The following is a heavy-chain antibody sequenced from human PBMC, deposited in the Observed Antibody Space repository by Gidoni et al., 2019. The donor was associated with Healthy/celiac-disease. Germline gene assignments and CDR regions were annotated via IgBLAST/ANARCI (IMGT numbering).Heavy chain of an antibody. V-gene: IGHV3-30*18. J-gene: IGHJ4*02. CDR2: ISYDGSNK. CDR3: AKGGYYYDSSGYYY. D-gene: IGHD3-22*01. CDR1: YGSYG. Sequence: YGSYGMHWVRQAPGKGLEWVAVISYDGSNKYYADSVKGRFTISRDNSKNTLYLQMNSLRAEDTAVYYCAKGGYYYDSSGYYYLGQGTLVTVSS.